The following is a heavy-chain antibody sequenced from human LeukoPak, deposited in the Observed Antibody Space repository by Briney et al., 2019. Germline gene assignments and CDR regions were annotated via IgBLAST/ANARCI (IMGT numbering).Heavy chain of an antibody. CDR3: ARGETILNWFDP. J-gene: IGHJ5*02. CDR1: GGTFSSEA. V-gene: IGHV1-69*13. CDR2: IIPIFGRA. Sequence: ASVKVSCKTSGGTFSSEAFIWVRQAPGQGLEWMGGIIPIFGRADYAQKFQDIVTITADESTSTVYMELSSLRTEDTAVYYCARGETILNWFDPWGQGTLVTVSS. D-gene: IGHD1-1*01.